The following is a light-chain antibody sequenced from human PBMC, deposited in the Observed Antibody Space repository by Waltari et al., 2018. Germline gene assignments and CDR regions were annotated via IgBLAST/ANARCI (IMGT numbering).Light chain of an antibody. V-gene: IGLV1-40*01. CDR1: ASTIAPFR. CDR2: ENT. J-gene: IGLJ3*02. CDR3: QSYDNSLRGSLL. Sequence: QSVLTQAPSVSGAPGQRVTISCTGGASTIAPFRVNLYQHPPGRVPKLLIYENTNRPSGVPDRFSGSKSGTSASLAIEGLQPEDEGDYYCQSYDNSLRGSLLFGGGTKVTV.